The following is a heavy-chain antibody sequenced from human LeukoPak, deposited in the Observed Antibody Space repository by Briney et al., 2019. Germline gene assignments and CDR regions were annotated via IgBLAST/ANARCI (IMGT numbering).Heavy chain of an antibody. Sequence: SETLSLTCTVSGGSISSYYWSWIRQPPGEGLEWIGYIYYSGSTNYNPSLKSRVTISVDTSKNQFSLKLSSVTAADTAVYYCARRAIVDTAPPAHYYYGMDVWGQGTTVTVSS. V-gene: IGHV4-59*08. D-gene: IGHD5-18*01. CDR2: IYYSGST. J-gene: IGHJ6*02. CDR3: ARRAIVDTAPPAHYYYGMDV. CDR1: GGSISSYY.